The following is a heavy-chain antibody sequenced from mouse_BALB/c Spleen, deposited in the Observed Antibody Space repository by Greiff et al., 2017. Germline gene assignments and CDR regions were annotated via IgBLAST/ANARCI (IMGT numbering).Heavy chain of an antibody. CDR1: GYTFTSYW. V-gene: IGHV1-7*01. CDR3: ARSGGGSWFAY. D-gene: IGHD1-1*02. CDR2: INPSTGYT. J-gene: IGHJ3*01. Sequence: VQGVESGAELAKPGASVKMSCKASGYTFTSYWMHWVKQRPGQGLEWIGYINPSTGYTEYNQKFKDKATLTADKSSSTAYMQLSSLTSEDSAVYYCARSGGGSWFAYWGQGTLVTVSA.